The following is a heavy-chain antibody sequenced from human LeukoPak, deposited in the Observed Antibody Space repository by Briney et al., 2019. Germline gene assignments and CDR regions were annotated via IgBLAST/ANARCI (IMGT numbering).Heavy chain of an antibody. V-gene: IGHV4-30-2*01. D-gene: IGHD1-7*01. CDR3: ARVRTIEYVVWYFDL. CDR1: GGSISSGGYS. CDR2: IYHSGST. J-gene: IGHJ2*01. Sequence: SQTLSLTCAVSGGSISSGGYSWSWIRQPPGKGLEWIGYIYHSGSTYYNPSLKSRVTISVDRSKNQFSLKLSSVTAADTAVYYCARVRTIEYVVWYFDLWGRGTLVTVSS.